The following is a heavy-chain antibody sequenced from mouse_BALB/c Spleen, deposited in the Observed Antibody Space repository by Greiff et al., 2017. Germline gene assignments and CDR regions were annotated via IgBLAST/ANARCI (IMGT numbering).Heavy chain of an antibody. CDR2: IYPYNGGT. D-gene: IGHD2-4*01. V-gene: IGHV1S29*02. Sequence: EVQLVESGPELVKPGASVKISCKASGYTFTDYNMHWVKQSHGKSLEWIGYIYPYNGGTGYNQKFKSKATLTVDNSSSTAYMELRSLTSEDSAVYYCARSDYDWFAYWGQGTLVTVSA. J-gene: IGHJ3*01. CDR3: ARSDYDWFAY. CDR1: GYTFTDYN.